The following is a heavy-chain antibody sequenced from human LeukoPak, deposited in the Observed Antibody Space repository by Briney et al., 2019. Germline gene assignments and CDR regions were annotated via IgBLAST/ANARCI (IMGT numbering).Heavy chain of an antibody. D-gene: IGHD3-9*01. Sequence: GGSLRLSCAASGFTFSSYAMSWVRQPPGKGLEWVSAISGNGDTTYYADSVKGRFTISRDNSKNTLYLQMDSLRAEDTAVYYCAKGPHYDILTGYYRSSFDYWGQGTLVTVSS. J-gene: IGHJ4*02. CDR2: ISGNGDTT. CDR1: GFTFSSYA. CDR3: AKGPHYDILTGYYRSSFDY. V-gene: IGHV3-23*01.